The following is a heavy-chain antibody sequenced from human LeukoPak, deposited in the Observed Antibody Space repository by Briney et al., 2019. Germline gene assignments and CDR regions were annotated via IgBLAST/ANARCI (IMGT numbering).Heavy chain of an antibody. Sequence: SETLSLTCTVSGYSISSGYYCGWIRQPPGKGLEWIGSIYHSGSTYYNPSLKSRVTISVDTSKNQFSLKLSSVTAAHTAVYYCARDCDFWSGYYGGGGDYWGQGTLVTVSS. CDR2: IYHSGST. J-gene: IGHJ4*02. CDR1: GYSISSGYY. V-gene: IGHV4-38-2*02. D-gene: IGHD3-3*01. CDR3: ARDCDFWSGYYGGGGDY.